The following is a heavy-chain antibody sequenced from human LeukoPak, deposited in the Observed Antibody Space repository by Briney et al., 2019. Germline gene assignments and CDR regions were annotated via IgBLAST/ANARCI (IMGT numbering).Heavy chain of an antibody. CDR1: GFIFSTYS. Sequence: GGSLRLSCAASGFIFSTYSMNWVRQAPGKGLEWVSYISSSSSTIYYADSMKGRFTISRDNAENSLYLQMNSLGAEDTAVYYCARDDHYNYYYMDVWGKGTTVTVSS. V-gene: IGHV3-48*01. J-gene: IGHJ6*03. CDR3: ARDDHYNYYYMDV. CDR2: ISSSSSTI.